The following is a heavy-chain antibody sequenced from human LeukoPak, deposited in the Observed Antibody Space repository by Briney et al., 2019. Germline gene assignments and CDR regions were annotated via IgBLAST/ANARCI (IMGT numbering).Heavy chain of an antibody. CDR2: IKHDGSEK. J-gene: IGHJ4*02. V-gene: IGHV3-7*01. CDR3: TRDDAYFMDS. Sequence: GGSLRLSCAASGFTFSSFWMSWVRQAPGKGLEWVANIKHDGSEKCYLASVKGRFIISRDSAKNSLSLQMNSLRAEDTAVYYCTRDDAYFMDSWGQGTLVTVSS. CDR1: GFTFSSFW. D-gene: IGHD3-16*01.